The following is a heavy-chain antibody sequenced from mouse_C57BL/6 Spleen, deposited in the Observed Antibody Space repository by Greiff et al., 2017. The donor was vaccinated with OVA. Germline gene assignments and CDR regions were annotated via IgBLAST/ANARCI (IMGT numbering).Heavy chain of an antibody. V-gene: IGHV1-81*01. Sequence: QVQLKQSGAELARPGASVKLSCKASGYTFTSYGISWVKQRTGQGLEWIGEIYPRSGNTYYNEKFKGKATLTADKSSSTAYMELRSLTSEDSAVYFCARSEEIDAMDYWGQGTSVTVSS. J-gene: IGHJ4*01. CDR1: GYTFTSYG. CDR2: IYPRSGNT. CDR3: ARSEEIDAMDY.